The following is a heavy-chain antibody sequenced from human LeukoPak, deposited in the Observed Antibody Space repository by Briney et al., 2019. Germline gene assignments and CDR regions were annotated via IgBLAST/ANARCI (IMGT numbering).Heavy chain of an antibody. Sequence: SETLSLTCTVSGGSISSSSYYWGWIRQPPGKGLEWIGSIYYSGSTYYNPSLKSRVTISVDTSKNQFSLKLSSVTAADTAVYYCARRTYIAALDYWGQGTLVTVSS. J-gene: IGHJ4*02. D-gene: IGHD6-6*01. V-gene: IGHV4-39*01. CDR1: GGSISSSSYY. CDR3: ARRTYIAALDY. CDR2: IYYSGST.